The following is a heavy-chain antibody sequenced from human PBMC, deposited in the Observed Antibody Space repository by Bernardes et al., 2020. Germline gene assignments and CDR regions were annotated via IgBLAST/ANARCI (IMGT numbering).Heavy chain of an antibody. J-gene: IGHJ5*02. CDR1: GLTFSSFN. D-gene: IGHD2-2*01. V-gene: IGHV3-21*01. CDR2: TRAASSHT. CDR3: ARGTLRCNSVTCHKKWLDP. Sequence: GGSLRLSRAASGLTFSSFNMTWDSQAQGRGREWSASTRAASSHTYYADSVKGRPTICRDNAQNSPLLQMNSLSAEDTAVYYCARGTLRCNSVTCHKKWLDPWGQGTLVIVSS.